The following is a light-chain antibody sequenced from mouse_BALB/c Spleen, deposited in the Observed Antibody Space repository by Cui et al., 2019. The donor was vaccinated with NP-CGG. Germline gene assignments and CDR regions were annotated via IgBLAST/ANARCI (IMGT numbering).Light chain of an antibody. J-gene: IGLJ1*01. CDR2: GTN. V-gene: IGLV1*01. CDR3: ALWYSNHWV. Sequence: AVVTQESAFTTSPGETVTLTCRSNTGAVTTNNYANWVQEKPDHLFTGLIGGTNNRAPGVPARFSGSLIGDKAALTITGAQTEDEAIYFCALWYSNHWVFGGGTKLTVL. CDR1: TGAVTTNNY.